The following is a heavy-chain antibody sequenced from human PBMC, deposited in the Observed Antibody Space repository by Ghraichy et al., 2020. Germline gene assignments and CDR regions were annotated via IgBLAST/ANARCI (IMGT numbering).Heavy chain of an antibody. J-gene: IGHJ4*02. CDR3: ARALYGDYVGY. D-gene: IGHD4-17*01. CDR2: IKQDGSEK. Sequence: GESLNISCAASGFTFSSYWMSWVRQAPGKGLEWVANIKQDGSEKYYVDSVKGRFTISRDNAKNSLYLQMNSLRAEDTAVYYCARALYGDYVGYWGQGTLVTVSS. CDR1: GFTFSSYW. V-gene: IGHV3-7*01.